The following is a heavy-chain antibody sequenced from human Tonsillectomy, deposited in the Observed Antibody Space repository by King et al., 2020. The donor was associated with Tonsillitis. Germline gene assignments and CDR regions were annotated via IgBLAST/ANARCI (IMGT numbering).Heavy chain of an antibody. CDR3: ATEWFREY. V-gene: IGHV3-23*01. Sequence: VPLLASGGSLVQPGESLRLSCAASGFTLSSYAMHWVSPTPGQVLACVSGISVSGVRPSSAASVKCRFTISSDNSKNPLYLQMNRLRAEDTAVYYCATEWFREYWGQGTLVTVSS. J-gene: IGHJ4*02. CDR2: ISVSGVRP. D-gene: IGHD3-3*01. CDR1: GFTLSSYA.